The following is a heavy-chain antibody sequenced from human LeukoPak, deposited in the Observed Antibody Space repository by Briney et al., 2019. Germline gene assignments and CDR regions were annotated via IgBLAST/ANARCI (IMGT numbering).Heavy chain of an antibody. V-gene: IGHV1-24*01. CDR3: ATKTYYYDSSGYFLLPDY. CDR1: GYTLTELS. J-gene: IGHJ4*02. Sequence: ASVKVSCKVSGYTLTELSMHWVRQAPGKGLEWIGGFDPEDGETIYAQKFQGRVTMTEDTSTDTAYMELSSLRSEDTAVYYCATKTYYYDSSGYFLLPDYWGQGTLVTVSS. CDR2: FDPEDGET. D-gene: IGHD3-22*01.